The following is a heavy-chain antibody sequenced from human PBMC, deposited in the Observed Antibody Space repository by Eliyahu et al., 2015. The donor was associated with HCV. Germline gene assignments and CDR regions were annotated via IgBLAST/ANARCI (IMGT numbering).Heavy chain of an antibody. CDR1: GYTFTGYY. CDR2: INPNSGGT. D-gene: IGHD3-22*01. V-gene: IGHV1-2*02. Sequence: QVQLVQSGAEVKKPGASVKVSCKASGYTFTGYYMHWVRQAPGQGLEWMGWINPNSGGTNYAQKFQGRVTMTRDTSISTAYMELSRLRSDDTAVYYCARVYGDDSSREAFDIWGQGTMVTVSS. J-gene: IGHJ3*02. CDR3: ARVYGDDSSREAFDI.